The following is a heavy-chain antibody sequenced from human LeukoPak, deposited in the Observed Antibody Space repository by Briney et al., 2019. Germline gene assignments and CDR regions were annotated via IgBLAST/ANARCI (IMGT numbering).Heavy chain of an antibody. Sequence: ASVKVSCKASGYTFTSYYMHWVRQAPGQGLEWMGIINPSGGSTSYAQKFQGRVTMTRDTSISTAYMELSRLRSDDTAVYYCARAVGATGYFDYWGQGTLVTVSS. CDR2: INPSGGST. V-gene: IGHV1-46*01. CDR1: GYTFTSYY. J-gene: IGHJ4*02. CDR3: ARAVGATGYFDY. D-gene: IGHD1-26*01.